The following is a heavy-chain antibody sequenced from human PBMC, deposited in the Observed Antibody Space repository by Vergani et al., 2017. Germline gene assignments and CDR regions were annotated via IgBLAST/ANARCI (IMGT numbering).Heavy chain of an antibody. V-gene: IGHV3-48*03. CDR3: ARVGSSCLDY. CDR1: GFTFRRYE. CDR2: ISTSGNTI. Sequence: EVQLVESGGGLVQPGGSLRLSCTASGFTFRRYEMNWVRQAPGKGLEWVSDISTSGNTIYYADSVKGRFTISRDNAKKSLYLQMNSLRAEDTAVYYCARVGSSCLDYWGQGTLVTVSS. J-gene: IGHJ4*02. D-gene: IGHD6-13*01.